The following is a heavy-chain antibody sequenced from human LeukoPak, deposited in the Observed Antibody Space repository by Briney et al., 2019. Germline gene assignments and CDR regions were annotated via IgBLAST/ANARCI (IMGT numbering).Heavy chain of an antibody. D-gene: IGHD6-19*01. CDR3: AKDLRSYSSGWTTNYYYYYGMDV. CDR2: ISYDGSNK. CDR1: GFTFSSYG. V-gene: IGHV3-30*18. J-gene: IGHJ6*02. Sequence: GGSLRLSCAASGFTFSSYGMHWVRQAPGKGLEWVAVISYDGSNKYYADSVKGRFTISRDNSKNTLYLQMNSLRAEDTAVYYCAKDLRSYSSGWTTNYYYYYGMDVWGQGTTVTVSS.